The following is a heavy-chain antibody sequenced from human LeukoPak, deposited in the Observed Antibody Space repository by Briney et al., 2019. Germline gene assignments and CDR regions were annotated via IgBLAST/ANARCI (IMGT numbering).Heavy chain of an antibody. J-gene: IGHJ6*02. D-gene: IGHD4-17*01. V-gene: IGHV3-48*01. CDR2: ISSSGSTI. CDR1: GFTFSNYA. Sequence: TGGSLRLSCAASGFTFSNYAMNWVRQAPGKGLEWVSYISSSGSTIYYADSVKGRFTISRDNSQNRLYLQMNSLRAEDTAVYYCAKRFMDGNYGLGWGYYYYYGMDVWGQGTTVTVSS. CDR3: AKRFMDGNYGLGWGYYYYYGMDV.